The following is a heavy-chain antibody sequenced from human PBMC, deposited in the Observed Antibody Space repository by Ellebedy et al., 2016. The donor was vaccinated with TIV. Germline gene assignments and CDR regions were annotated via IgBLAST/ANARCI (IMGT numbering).Heavy chain of an antibody. Sequence: GESLKISCAASGFTFSSYAMSWVRQAPGRGLEWVSAIRGGGDTTYYADSVKGRFTISRDNSKNTLYLQMNSLRAEDTAVYYCAKSLYSSSWYRPSGKNYYYYAMDVWGQGTTVTVSS. D-gene: IGHD6-13*01. V-gene: IGHV3-23*01. CDR2: IRGGGDTT. CDR3: AKSLYSSSWYRPSGKNYYYYAMDV. CDR1: GFTFSSYA. J-gene: IGHJ6*02.